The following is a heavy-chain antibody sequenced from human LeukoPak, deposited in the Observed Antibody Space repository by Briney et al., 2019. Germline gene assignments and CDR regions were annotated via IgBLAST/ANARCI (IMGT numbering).Heavy chain of an antibody. CDR1: GGTFSSYA. CDR3: AVALYDFWSGLTDYYGMDV. CDR2: IIPIFGTA. Sequence: ASVKVSCKASGGTFSSYAISWVRQAPGRGLEWMGGIIPIFGTANYAQKFQGRVTITADESTSTAYMELSSLISEDTAVYYCAVALYDFWSGLTDYYGMDVWGQGITVTVSS. J-gene: IGHJ6*02. D-gene: IGHD3-3*01. V-gene: IGHV1-69*13.